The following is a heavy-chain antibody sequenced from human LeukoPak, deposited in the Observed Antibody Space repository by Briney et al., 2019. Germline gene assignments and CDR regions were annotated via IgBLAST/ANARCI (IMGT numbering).Heavy chain of an antibody. J-gene: IGHJ4*02. Sequence: SETLSLTCAVYGGSFSGYYWSWIRQPPGKGLEWIGEINHSGSTNYNPSLKSRVTISVDTSKNQFSLKLSSVTAADTAVYYCARDESSSLHFDYWGQGTLVTVSS. V-gene: IGHV4-34*01. CDR3: ARDESSSLHFDY. CDR2: INHSGST. CDR1: GGSFSGYY. D-gene: IGHD6-6*01.